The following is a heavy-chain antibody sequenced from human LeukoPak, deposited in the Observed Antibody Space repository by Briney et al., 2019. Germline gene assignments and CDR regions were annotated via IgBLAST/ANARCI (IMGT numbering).Heavy chain of an antibody. J-gene: IGHJ4*02. CDR1: GGSISSYY. CDR3: AREGREGATWY. Sequence: KSSETLSLTCTVSGGSISSYYWSWIRQPPGKGLEWIGYIYYSGSTNYNPSLKSRVTISVDTSKNQFSLKLSSVTAADTAVYYCAREGREGATWYWGQGTLATVSS. D-gene: IGHD1-26*01. V-gene: IGHV4-59*01. CDR2: IYYSGST.